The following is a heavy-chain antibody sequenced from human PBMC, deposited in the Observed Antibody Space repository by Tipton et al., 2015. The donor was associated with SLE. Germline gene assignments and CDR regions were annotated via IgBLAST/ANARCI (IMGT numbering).Heavy chain of an antibody. CDR3: ARGGLRDYFDY. V-gene: IGHV4-34*01. CDR1: GFIFGYY. J-gene: IGHJ4*02. CDR2: INYSGNT. D-gene: IGHD2-21*02. Sequence: GFIFGYYWSWIRQPPGKGLEWIGEINYSGNTNYNPSLKSRVSISVVTSKHQFSLKLSSVTAADTAVYHCARGGLRDYFDYWGQGTLVTVSS.